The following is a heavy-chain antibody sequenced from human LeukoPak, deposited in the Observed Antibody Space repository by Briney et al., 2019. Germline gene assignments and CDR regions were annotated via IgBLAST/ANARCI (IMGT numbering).Heavy chain of an antibody. J-gene: IGHJ4*02. D-gene: IGHD3-10*01. CDR3: ARVAGSGSYYMVY. Sequence: SETLSLTCAVYGGSFSGYYWSWIRQPPGKGLEWIGEINHSGSTNYNPSLKSRVTISVDTSKNQFSLKLSSVTAADTAVYYCARVAGSGSYYMVYWGQGTLVTVSS. CDR1: GGSFSGYY. CDR2: INHSGST. V-gene: IGHV4-34*01.